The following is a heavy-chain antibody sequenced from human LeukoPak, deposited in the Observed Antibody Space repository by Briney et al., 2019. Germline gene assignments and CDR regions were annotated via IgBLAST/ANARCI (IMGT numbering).Heavy chain of an antibody. CDR1: GFTFSRYA. Sequence: GGSLRLSCAASGFTFSRYAMSWVRQAPGKGLEWVSSISGDRSTTYYADSVKGRFAISRDNSKNTLYLQMNSLRAEDTAVYYCAKHQLVDPYYFDYWGQGTLVTVSS. V-gene: IGHV3-23*01. D-gene: IGHD1-1*01. CDR2: ISGDRSTT. J-gene: IGHJ4*02. CDR3: AKHQLVDPYYFDY.